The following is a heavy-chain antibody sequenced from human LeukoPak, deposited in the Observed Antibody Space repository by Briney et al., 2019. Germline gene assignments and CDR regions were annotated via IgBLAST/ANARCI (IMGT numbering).Heavy chain of an antibody. D-gene: IGHD6-13*01. CDR2: ISPYNGNT. J-gene: IGHJ4*02. CDR1: GYTFTSYG. CDR3: ARGPAGKDY. V-gene: IGHV1-18*01. Sequence: ASVKVSCKASGYTFTSYGISWVRQAPGQGLEWMGWISPYNGNTNYAQKLQGRVTMTTDTSTSTVYMELRSLTFDDTAVYYCARGPAGKDYWGQGTLVTVSS.